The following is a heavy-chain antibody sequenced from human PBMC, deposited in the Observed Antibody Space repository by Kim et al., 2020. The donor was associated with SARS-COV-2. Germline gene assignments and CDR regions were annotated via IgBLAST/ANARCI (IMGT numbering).Heavy chain of an antibody. Sequence: AQKPQGRVTMTTDTPTSTAYMELRSLRSDDTAVYYCARVWSPGGTDAFDIWGQGTMVTVSS. D-gene: IGHD3-16*01. V-gene: IGHV1-18*01. CDR3: ARVWSPGGTDAFDI. J-gene: IGHJ3*02.